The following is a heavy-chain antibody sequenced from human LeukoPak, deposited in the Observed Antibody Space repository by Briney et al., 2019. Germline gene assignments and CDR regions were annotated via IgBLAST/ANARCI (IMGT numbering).Heavy chain of an antibody. CDR2: ISYDGSNK. D-gene: IGHD6-19*01. Sequence: GRSLRLSCAASGFTFSSYGMHWVRQAPGKGLEWVAVISYDGSNKYYADSVKGRFTISRDNSKNTLYLQMNSLRAEDTAVYYCAKDAVAGANLDYRGQGTLVTVSS. CDR3: AKDAVAGANLDY. CDR1: GFTFSSYG. V-gene: IGHV3-30*18. J-gene: IGHJ4*02.